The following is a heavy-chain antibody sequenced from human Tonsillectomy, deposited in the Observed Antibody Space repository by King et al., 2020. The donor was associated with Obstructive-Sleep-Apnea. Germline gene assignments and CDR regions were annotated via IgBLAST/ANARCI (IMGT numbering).Heavy chain of an antibody. CDR2: INHSGST. D-gene: IGHD3-9*01. CDR1: GGSFSGYY. Sequence: VQLQQWGAGLLKPSETLSLTCAVYGGSFSGYYWSWIRQPPGKGLEWIGEINHSGSTNYNPSLKSRVTISVDTSKNQFSLTLGSVPAADTAVYYCARGPAFLTGLSSCAFDIWGQGTMVTVSS. J-gene: IGHJ3*02. V-gene: IGHV4-34*01. CDR3: ARGPAFLTGLSSCAFDI.